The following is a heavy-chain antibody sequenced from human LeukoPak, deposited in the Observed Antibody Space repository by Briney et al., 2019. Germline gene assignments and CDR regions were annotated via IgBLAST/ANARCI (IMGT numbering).Heavy chain of an antibody. CDR3: AREHSSSWDQFDY. CDR2: INPNSGGT. J-gene: IGHJ4*02. V-gene: IGHV1-2*02. CDR1: GYTFTGYY. Sequence: ASVKVSCTASGYTFTGYYMHWVRQAPGQGLEWMGWINPNSGGTNYAQKFQGRVTMTRDTSISTSYMELRSLRSDDTAVYYCAREHSSSWDQFDYWGQGTLVTVSS. D-gene: IGHD6-13*01.